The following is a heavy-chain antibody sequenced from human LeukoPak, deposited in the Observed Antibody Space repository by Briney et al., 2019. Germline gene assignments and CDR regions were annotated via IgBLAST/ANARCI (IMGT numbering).Heavy chain of an antibody. Sequence: PGGSLRLSCAASGFTFSSYAMSWVRQAPGKGLGWVSAISDSGGSTYDADSVKGRFTISRDNSKNTLYLQMNSLRAEDPAVYYCAKDASIGRYCTNGVCSPFDYWGQGTLVTVSS. CDR3: AKDASIGRYCTNGVCSPFDY. D-gene: IGHD2-8*01. CDR1: GFTFSSYA. J-gene: IGHJ4*02. V-gene: IGHV3-23*01. CDR2: ISDSGGST.